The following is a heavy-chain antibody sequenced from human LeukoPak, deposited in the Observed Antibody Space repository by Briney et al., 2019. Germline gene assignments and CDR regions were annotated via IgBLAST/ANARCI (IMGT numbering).Heavy chain of an antibody. CDR1: GFTFNGFW. CDR3: TRDALYGDPSYYYMDV. V-gene: IGHV3-7*01. Sequence: GESLRLSCAAPGFTFNGFWMSWVRQAPGKGLEWVANIKQDGSDIYYLGSVRGRFTIPRDNAMNSLYLQMNSLRAEDTAVYYCTRDALYGDPSYYYMDVWGKGTTVTVSS. J-gene: IGHJ6*03. D-gene: IGHD4-17*01. CDR2: IKQDGSDI.